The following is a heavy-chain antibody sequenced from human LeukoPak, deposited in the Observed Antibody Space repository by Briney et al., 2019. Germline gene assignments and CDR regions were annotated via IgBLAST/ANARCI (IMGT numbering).Heavy chain of an antibody. CDR1: GGSLSSYY. CDR2: IYYSGST. J-gene: IGHJ3*02. D-gene: IGHD2-15*01. CDR3: ARALVVVAATEVVDAFDI. V-gene: IGHV4-59*01. Sequence: SETLSLTCTVSGGSLSSYYLSWIRQPPGKGLEWIAHIYYSGSTNYNPSLKSRVTRSGDTSKNQFSLKLSSVTAADTAVYYCARALVVVAATEVVDAFDIWGQGTMVTVSS.